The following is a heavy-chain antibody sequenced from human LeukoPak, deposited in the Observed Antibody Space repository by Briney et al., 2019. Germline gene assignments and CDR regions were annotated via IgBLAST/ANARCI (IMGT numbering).Heavy chain of an antibody. V-gene: IGHV4-61*01. Sequence: SETLSLTCTVSGGSVSSGSYYWSWIRQPPGKGLDWIGYIYYSGSTNYNPSLKSRVTISVDTSKNQFSLKLSSVTAADTAVYYCARAGYSTVPAPMDVWGKGTTVTVSS. J-gene: IGHJ6*04. D-gene: IGHD6-13*01. CDR2: IYYSGST. CDR3: ARAGYSTVPAPMDV. CDR1: GGSVSSGSYY.